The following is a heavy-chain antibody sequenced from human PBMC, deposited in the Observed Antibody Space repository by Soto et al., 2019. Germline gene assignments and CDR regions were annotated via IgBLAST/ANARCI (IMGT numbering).Heavy chain of an antibody. J-gene: IGHJ4*02. Sequence: QEQLVQSGGGVVQPGRSLRLSCAASGFIFSSYGMHWVRQAPGKGLEWVAVISYDGSNEYYADSVQGRFTISRDNSKQTLYLQMTSLRTEDTAVYFCATLLYEGIIVVGASGGPGDYWGQGTLVTVSS. D-gene: IGHD6-13*01. CDR1: GFIFSSYG. CDR3: ATLLYEGIIVVGASGGPGDY. V-gene: IGHV3-30*03. CDR2: ISYDGSNE.